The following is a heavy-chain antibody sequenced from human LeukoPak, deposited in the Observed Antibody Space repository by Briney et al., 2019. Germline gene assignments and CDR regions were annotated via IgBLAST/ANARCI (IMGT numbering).Heavy chain of an antibody. CDR1: GGSISSSSYY. J-gene: IGHJ6*03. D-gene: IGHD3-10*01. CDR2: IYYSGST. V-gene: IGHV4-39*07. Sequence: SETLSLTCTVSGGSISSSSYYWGWIRQPPGKGLEWIGSIYYSGSTYYNPSLKSRVTISVDTSKNQFSLKLSSVTAADTAVYYCASSMVRGVIGKYYMDVWGKGTTVAISS. CDR3: ASSMVRGVIGKYYMDV.